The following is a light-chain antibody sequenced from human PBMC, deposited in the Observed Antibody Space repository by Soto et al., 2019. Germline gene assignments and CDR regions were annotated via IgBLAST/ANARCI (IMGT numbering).Light chain of an antibody. V-gene: IGKV3-11*01. CDR2: DAS. CDR1: QSLNSY. CDR3: QQRRSWPIT. J-gene: IGKJ4*01. Sequence: EIVLTQSPATLSLSPRERATLSCRASQSLNSYLAWYQQKPGQAPRLLIYDASNRATGVPARFSGSGSGTDFTLTINSLEPEDFAVYYCQQRRSWPITFGGGTKVEIK.